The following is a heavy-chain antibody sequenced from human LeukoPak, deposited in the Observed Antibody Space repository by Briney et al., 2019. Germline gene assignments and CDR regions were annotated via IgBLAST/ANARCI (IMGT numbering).Heavy chain of an antibody. D-gene: IGHD3-10*01. V-gene: IGHV3-7*01. CDR2: IKHDGSAK. J-gene: IGHJ4*02. CDR1: GFTFSSYW. Sequence: GGSLRLSCAASGFTFSSYWMSWVRQAPGKGLEWVANIKHDGSAKYYVDSMKGRFTISRDNAKNSLYLQMNSLRAEDTAVYYCARIDYYGSAYGYWGQGTLVTVSS. CDR3: ARIDYYGSAYGY.